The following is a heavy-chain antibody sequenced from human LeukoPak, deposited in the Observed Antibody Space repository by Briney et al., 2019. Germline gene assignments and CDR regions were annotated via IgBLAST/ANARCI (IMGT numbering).Heavy chain of an antibody. V-gene: IGHV3-23*01. Sequence: GGSLRLSCSASGFTFTYAMGWFRQAPGKGLEWVSAISGSGGDTYYADSVKGRFTISRDNSKSTLYLQMNSLRAEDTAVYYCAKGVAWSSSYFDYWGQGTLVTVSS. CDR2: ISGSGGDT. CDR3: AKGVAWSSSYFDY. J-gene: IGHJ4*02. CDR1: GFTFTYA. D-gene: IGHD2-8*02.